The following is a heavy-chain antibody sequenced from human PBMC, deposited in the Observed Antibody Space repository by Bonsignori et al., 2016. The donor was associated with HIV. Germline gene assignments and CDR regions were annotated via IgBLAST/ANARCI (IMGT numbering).Heavy chain of an antibody. D-gene: IGHD3-3*01. J-gene: IGHJ4*02. Sequence: WIRQPPGKGLEWIGSISNSGSTYYNPSLKSRVTISVDTSKNQFSLNLSSVTAADTAVYYCARDNPLGRVKYYDFWSTYSGPFDYWGQGTLVTVSS. CDR3: ARDNPLGRVKYYDFWSTYSGPFDY. V-gene: IGHV4-39*07. CDR2: ISNSGST.